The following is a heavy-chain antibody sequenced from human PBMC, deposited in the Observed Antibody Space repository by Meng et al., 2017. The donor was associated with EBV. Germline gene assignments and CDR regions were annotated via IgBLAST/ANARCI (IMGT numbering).Heavy chain of an antibody. CDR1: GYTFTSYG. V-gene: IGHV1-18*01. CDR3: ACRGDRTDY. CDR2: ISAYNGNT. J-gene: IGHJ4*02. Sequence: LVQSGSEVKKPWASVKVSCKASGYTFTSYGICWVRQAPGQGLEGIGWISAYNGNTNYAQKLQGRVTMTTDTSTSTAYMELRSLRSDNTAVYYCACRGDRTDYWGQGTLVTVSS. D-gene: IGHD2-21*02.